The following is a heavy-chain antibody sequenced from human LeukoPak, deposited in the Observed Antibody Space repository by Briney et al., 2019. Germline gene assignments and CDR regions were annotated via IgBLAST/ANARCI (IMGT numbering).Heavy chain of an antibody. D-gene: IGHD2-2*01. CDR3: ARRPAAASYYYYGLDV. CDR2: INSSGTNK. V-gene: IGHV3-11*01. Sequence: GGSLRLTCAASGFTFSDYYMSWIRQAPGKGLEWVSYINSSGTNKYYADSVKGRFTISRDNTKNSLSLQMNSLRAEDTAVYYCARRPAAASYYYYGLDVWGQGTTVTVSS. J-gene: IGHJ6*02. CDR1: GFTFSDYY.